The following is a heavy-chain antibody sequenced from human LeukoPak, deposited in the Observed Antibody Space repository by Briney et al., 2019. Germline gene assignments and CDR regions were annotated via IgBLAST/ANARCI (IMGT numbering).Heavy chain of an antibody. CDR3: ARADYDFWSGDHNWFDP. D-gene: IGHD3-3*01. J-gene: IGHJ5*02. CDR2: IYTSGST. Sequence: SETLSLTCTVSGGSINSYYWSWIRQPAGKGLEGIGRIYTSGSTNYNPSLKSRVTMSVDTSKNQFSLKLSSVTAADTAVYYCARADYDFWSGDHNWFDPWGQGTLVTVSS. CDR1: GGSINSYY. V-gene: IGHV4-4*07.